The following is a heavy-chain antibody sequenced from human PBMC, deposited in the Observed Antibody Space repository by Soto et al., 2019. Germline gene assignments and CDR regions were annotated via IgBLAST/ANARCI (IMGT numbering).Heavy chain of an antibody. CDR1: GGSFSGYY. J-gene: IGHJ6*02. CDR3: ARDIRYYDFWSGSSAHYYGMDV. Sequence: SETLSLTCAVYGGSFSGYYWSWSCQPPGKGLEWIGEINHSGSPNYNPSLKSRVTIPVDTSKNQFSLKLSSVTAADTAVYYCARDIRYYDFWSGSSAHYYGMDVWGQGTTVTVSS. CDR2: INHSGSP. D-gene: IGHD3-3*01. V-gene: IGHV4-34*01.